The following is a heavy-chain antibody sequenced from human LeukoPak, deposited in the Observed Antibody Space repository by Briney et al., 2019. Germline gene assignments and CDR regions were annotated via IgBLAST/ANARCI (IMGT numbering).Heavy chain of an antibody. D-gene: IGHD1-26*01. V-gene: IGHV3-72*01. J-gene: IGHJ6*03. Sequence: GGSLRLSCAASGFTFSDYYMSWIRQAPGKGLEWVGRTRNKANSYTTEYAASVKGRFTISRDDSKNSLYLQMNSLKTEDTAVYYCARLEWGPINYYYMDVWGKGTTVTVSS. CDR2: TRNKANSYTT. CDR3: ARLEWGPINYYYMDV. CDR1: GFTFSDYY.